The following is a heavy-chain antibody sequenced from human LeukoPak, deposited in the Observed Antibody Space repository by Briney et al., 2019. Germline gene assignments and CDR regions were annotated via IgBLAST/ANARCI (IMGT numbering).Heavy chain of an antibody. CDR3: AKTTTGYSSGRYPGWPVDY. CDR1: GFTFRNYC. V-gene: IGHV3-23*01. CDR2: ISGSGGGT. D-gene: IGHD6-19*01. J-gene: IGHJ4*02. Sequence: GGSLRLSCAAAGFTFRNYCMSWVRQAPGKGLEWVSAISGSGGGTYYADSVKGRFTISRDNSKNTLYLQMNSLSTEDTAVYYCAKTTTGYSSGRYPGWPVDYWGQGTLVTVSS.